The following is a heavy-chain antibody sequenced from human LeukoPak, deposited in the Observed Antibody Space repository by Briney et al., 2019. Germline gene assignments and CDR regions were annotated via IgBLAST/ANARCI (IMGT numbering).Heavy chain of an antibody. D-gene: IGHD2-8*01. V-gene: IGHV3-9*01. CDR2: ISWNSGSI. J-gene: IGHJ4*02. Sequence: GRSLRLSCAASGFTFDGYAMHWVRHAPGKGLEWVSGISWNSGSIGYADSVKGRFTISRDNAKNSLYLQMNSLRAEDTALYYCAKGGSIQYRYFDYWGQGTLVTVSS. CDR1: GFTFDGYA. CDR3: AKGGSIQYRYFDY.